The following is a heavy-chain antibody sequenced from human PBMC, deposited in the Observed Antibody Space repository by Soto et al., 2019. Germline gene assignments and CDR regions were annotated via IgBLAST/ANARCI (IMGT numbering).Heavy chain of an antibody. Sequence: EVQLVESGGGLVQPGGSLRLSCAASGFTFSSYSMNWVRQAPGKGLEWVSYISSSSSTIYYADSVKGRFTISRDNAKNSLYLQMNSLRDEDTAVYYCARDLWSGYHRGLAYYYYGMDVWGQGTTVTVSS. CDR3: ARDLWSGYHRGLAYYYYGMDV. V-gene: IGHV3-48*02. J-gene: IGHJ6*02. CDR1: GFTFSSYS. CDR2: ISSSSSTI. D-gene: IGHD3-3*01.